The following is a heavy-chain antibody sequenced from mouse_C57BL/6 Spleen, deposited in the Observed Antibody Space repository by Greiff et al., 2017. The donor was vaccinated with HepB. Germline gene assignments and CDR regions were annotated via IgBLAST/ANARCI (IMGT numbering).Heavy chain of an antibody. CDR3: AREGDDCGSSGFAY. J-gene: IGHJ3*01. D-gene: IGHD1-1*01. CDR1: GYTFTDYN. Sequence: EVKLLESGPELVKPGASVKMSCKASGYTFTDYNMHWVKQSHGKSLEWIGYINPNNGGTSYNQKFKGKATLTVNKSSSTAYMELRSLTSEDSAVYYCAREGDDCGSSGFAYWGQGTLVTVSA. V-gene: IGHV1-22*01. CDR2: INPNNGGT.